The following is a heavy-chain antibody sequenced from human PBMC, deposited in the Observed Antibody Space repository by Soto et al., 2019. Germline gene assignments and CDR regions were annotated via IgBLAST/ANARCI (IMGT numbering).Heavy chain of an antibody. J-gene: IGHJ6*02. CDR2: INPNSGGT. V-gene: IGHV1-2*04. Sequence: ASVKVSCKASGYTFTGYYMHWVRQAPGQGLEWMGWINPNSGGTNYAQKFQGWVTMTRDTSISTVYMELSRLRSDDTAVYYCARSTGTAPYYYYYYGMDVWGQGTTVTV. CDR3: ARSTGTAPYYYYYYGMDV. CDR1: GYTFTGYY. D-gene: IGHD1-1*01.